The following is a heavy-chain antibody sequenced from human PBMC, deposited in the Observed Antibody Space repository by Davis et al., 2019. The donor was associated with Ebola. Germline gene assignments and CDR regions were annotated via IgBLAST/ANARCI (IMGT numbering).Heavy chain of an antibody. J-gene: IGHJ4*02. CDR3: ARDLGSVAARPLFDY. V-gene: IGHV3-53*05. D-gene: IGHD6-6*01. Sequence: PGGSLRLSCAASGFTVSSNYMSWVRQAPGKGLEWVSVIYSGGSTYYADSVKGRFTISRDNSKNTLYLQMSSLTAEDTALYYCARDLGSVAARPLFDYWGQGTLVTVSS. CDR2: IYSGGST. CDR1: GFTVSSNY.